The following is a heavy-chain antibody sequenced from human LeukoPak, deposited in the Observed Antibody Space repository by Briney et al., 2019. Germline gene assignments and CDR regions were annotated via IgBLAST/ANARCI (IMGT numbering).Heavy chain of an antibody. V-gene: IGHV3-74*01. CDR1: GFTFSSYW. CDR2: INSDGGST. CDR3: ARRYYYDSSGYYYVDYFDY. J-gene: IGHJ4*02. Sequence: GGSLRLSCAASGFTFSSYWMHWVRQAPGKGLVWVSRINSDGGSTSYADSVKGRFTISRDNAKNTLYLQMNSLRAEDSAVYYCARRYYYDSSGYYYVDYFDYWGQGTLVTVSS. D-gene: IGHD3-22*01.